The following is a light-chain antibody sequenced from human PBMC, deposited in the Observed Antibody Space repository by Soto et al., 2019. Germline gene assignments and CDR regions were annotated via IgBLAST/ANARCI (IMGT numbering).Light chain of an antibody. CDR3: AAWDDSLDAYV. CDR2: SNI. Sequence: QSVLTQPPSASGSPGQRVTISCSGSSSNIGSNPVNWYQQLPGTAPKLFIYSNIQRPSGVPDRSSGSKSGTSASLTISGLQSEDEADYYCAAWDDSLDAYVFANGTNVT. CDR1: SSNIGSNP. J-gene: IGLJ1*01. V-gene: IGLV1-44*01.